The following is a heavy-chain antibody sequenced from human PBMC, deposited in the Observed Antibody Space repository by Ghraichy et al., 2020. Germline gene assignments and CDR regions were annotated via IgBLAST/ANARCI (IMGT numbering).Heavy chain of an antibody. CDR1: GFSLSTSGMC. CDR3: ARGTTTSVGVNYYLDY. V-gene: IGHV2-70*01. Sequence: SGPTLVHPTQTLTLTCTFSGFSLSTSGMCVSWIRQPPGKALEWLALIDWDDDKYYSTSLKTRLTISKDTSKNQVVLTMTNMDPVDTATYYCARGTTTSVGVNYYLDYWGQGTLVTVSS. D-gene: IGHD2/OR15-2a*01. CDR2: IDWDDDK. J-gene: IGHJ4*02.